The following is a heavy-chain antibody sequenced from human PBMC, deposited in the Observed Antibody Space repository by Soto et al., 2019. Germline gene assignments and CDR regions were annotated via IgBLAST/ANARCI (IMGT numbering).Heavy chain of an antibody. Sequence: SETLSLTCTVSGGSINSGGYYWTWIRQPPGKGLEWVGHIYFSGRTNYIPSLESRVTISLDTSKNQFSLKLTSVTAADTAVYYCARVPIDTYMIYWSDPWGQGTLVTVSS. CDR1: GGSINSGGYY. V-gene: IGHV4-61*08. D-gene: IGHD3-16*01. CDR3: ARVPIDTYMIYWSDP. CDR2: IYFSGRT. J-gene: IGHJ5*02.